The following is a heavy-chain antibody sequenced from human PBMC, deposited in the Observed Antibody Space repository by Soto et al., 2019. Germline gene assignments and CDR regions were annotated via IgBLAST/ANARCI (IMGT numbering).Heavy chain of an antibody. CDR3: ATLKRPLGATQVDN. V-gene: IGHV1-69*01. CDR1: GGTFRNYA. Sequence: QVHLEQSGAEVKKPGSSVKVSCKASGGTFRNYAFSWVRQAPGQGLEWMGGTIPIFDTPSYAQKFQGRLTITADESTSTVYMELSSLRSEDTAFYYWATLKRPLGATQVDNWGQGTRVTVSS. J-gene: IGHJ4*02. CDR2: TIPIFDTP.